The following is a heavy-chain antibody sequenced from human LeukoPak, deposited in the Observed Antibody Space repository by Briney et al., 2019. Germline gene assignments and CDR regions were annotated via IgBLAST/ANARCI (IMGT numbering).Heavy chain of an antibody. D-gene: IGHD6-6*01. CDR1: GFTFSSYS. V-gene: IGHV3-21*01. Sequence: GGSLRLSCAASGFTFSSYSMNWVRQAPGKGLEWVSSISSNSSYIYYADSVKGRFTISRDNAKNSLYLQMNSLRAEDTAVYYCARGGVMLVEQLNYWGQGTLVTVSS. CDR2: ISSNSSYI. CDR3: ARGGVMLVEQLNY. J-gene: IGHJ4*02.